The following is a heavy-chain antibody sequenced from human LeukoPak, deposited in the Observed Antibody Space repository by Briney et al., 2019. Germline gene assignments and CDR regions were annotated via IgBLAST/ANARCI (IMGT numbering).Heavy chain of an antibody. CDR2: ISPSGGST. D-gene: IGHD1-26*01. Sequence: ASVKVSCKAFGYTFTGFWMHWVRQAPGQGPEWMGVISPSGGSTSYAQKFQGRVTMTRDMSTTTVYMELSSLRSEDTAVYYCARGGELRAFDIWGQGTMVTVSS. CDR3: ARGGELRAFDI. CDR1: GYTFTGFW. V-gene: IGHV1-46*01. J-gene: IGHJ3*02.